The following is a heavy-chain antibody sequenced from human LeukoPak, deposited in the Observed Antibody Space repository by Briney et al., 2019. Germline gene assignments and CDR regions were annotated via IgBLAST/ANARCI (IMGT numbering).Heavy chain of an antibody. Sequence: GGAQRLPYAASGFTFSSYALSLVRRTPGKGPEGVSGIIRSGDNTLYADSLKGRFPISRDNSKNTLYLAMNSLKAEDTAIYYCAKMKGHPLPKYYMDVWGQGTTVTVSS. CDR1: GFTFSSYA. CDR3: AKMKGHPLPKYYMDV. J-gene: IGHJ6*01. D-gene: IGHD1-26*01. V-gene: IGHV3-23*01. CDR2: IIRSGDNT.